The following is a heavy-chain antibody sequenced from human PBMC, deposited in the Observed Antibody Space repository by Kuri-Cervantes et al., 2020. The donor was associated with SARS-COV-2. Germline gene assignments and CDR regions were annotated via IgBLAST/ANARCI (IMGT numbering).Heavy chain of an antibody. J-gene: IGHJ4*02. D-gene: IGHD2-21*01. CDR3: YCAPKEGFDS. Sequence: ASVKVSCKASGGTFSSYAISWVRQAPGQGLEWMGMVKTNSGNTLYAQFFQGRVTMTRDTSTSTVYMELSSLTSEDTAIYYCYCAPKEGFDSWGQGTLVTVSS. CDR1: GGTFSSYA. CDR2: VKTNSGNT. V-gene: IGHV1-8*02.